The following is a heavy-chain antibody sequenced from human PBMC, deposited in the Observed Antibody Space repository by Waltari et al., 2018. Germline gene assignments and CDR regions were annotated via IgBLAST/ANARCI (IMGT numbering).Heavy chain of an antibody. CDR1: GYSISSGYY. D-gene: IGHD3-9*01. CDR2: IYHRGVT. V-gene: IGHV4-38-2*01. CDR3: ASQYYDILTGYSPFDY. Sequence: QVQLQESGPGLVKPSETLSLTCAVSGYSISSGYYWGWIRQPPGKGLEWIWSIYHRGVTYYNGAVESGVTISVDTSKNHYSLKLSSLTAADTAVYYCASQYYDILTGYSPFDYWGQVTLVTVSS. J-gene: IGHJ4*02.